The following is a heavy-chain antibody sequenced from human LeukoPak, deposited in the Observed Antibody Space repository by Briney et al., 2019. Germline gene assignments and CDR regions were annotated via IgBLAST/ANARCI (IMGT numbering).Heavy chain of an antibody. CDR2: ISRSSSPI. J-gene: IGHJ3*02. V-gene: IGHV3-48*04. D-gene: IGHD3-9*01. CDR3: ASSYDDILTGYPDGFDI. CDR1: GFTFSSYS. Sequence: PGGSLRLSCAASGFTFSSYSMNWVRQAPGKSLEWVSYISRSSSPIYYADSVKGRFTISRDNAKNSLYLQMNSLRAEDTAVYYCASSYDDILTGYPDGFDIWGQGTMVTVSS.